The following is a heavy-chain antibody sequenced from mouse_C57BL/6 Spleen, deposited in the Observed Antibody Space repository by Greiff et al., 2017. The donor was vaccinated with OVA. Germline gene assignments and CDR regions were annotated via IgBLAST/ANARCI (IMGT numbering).Heavy chain of an antibody. V-gene: IGHV3-6*01. CDR2: ISYDGSN. J-gene: IGHJ3*01. CDR3: ARDDDYDGFAY. D-gene: IGHD2-4*01. CDR1: GYSITSGYY. Sequence: ESGPGLVKPSQSLSLTCSVTGYSITSGYYWNWIRQFPGNKLEWMGYISYDGSNNYNPSLKNRISITRDTSKNQFFLKLNSVTTEDTATYYCARDDDYDGFAYWGHGTLVTVSA.